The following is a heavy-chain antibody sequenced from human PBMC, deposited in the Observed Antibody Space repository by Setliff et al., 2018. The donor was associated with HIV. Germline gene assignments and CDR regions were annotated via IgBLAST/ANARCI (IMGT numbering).Heavy chain of an antibody. CDR1: GDSISSTTYH. CDR3: TRLPNWTPGDY. V-gene: IGHV4-39*02. D-gene: IGHD1-1*01. Sequence: PSETLSLTCTVSGDSISSTTYHWGWVRQPPGKGLEWIGSIYYSGITYYNPFLKSRLTISLDTSKNRFSLKVTSVTAADSAVYYCTRLPNWTPGDYWGQGTLVTVSS. J-gene: IGHJ4*02. CDR2: IYYSGIT.